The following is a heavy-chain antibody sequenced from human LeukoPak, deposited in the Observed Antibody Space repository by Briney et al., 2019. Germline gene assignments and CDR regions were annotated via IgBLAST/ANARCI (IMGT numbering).Heavy chain of an antibody. D-gene: IGHD3-16*02. J-gene: IGHJ4*02. CDR3: ARRRKNDYVWGSYRPNYFDY. V-gene: IGHV4-34*01. CDR1: GGSLSGSY. Sequence: SETLSLTCAVYGGSLSGSYWSWIRQPPGKGLEWIGEINHSGSANYNPSLKSRVTISVDTSKNQFSLKLSSVTAADTAVYYCARRRKNDYVWGSYRPNYFDYWGQGTLVTVSS. CDR2: INHSGSA.